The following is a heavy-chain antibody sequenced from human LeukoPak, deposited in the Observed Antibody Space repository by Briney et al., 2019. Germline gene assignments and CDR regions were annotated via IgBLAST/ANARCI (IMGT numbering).Heavy chain of an antibody. V-gene: IGHV4-30-2*05. Sequence: PSQTLSLTCAVSGGSISSGGYSWSWIRQPPGKGLEWIGYIYHSGSTYYNPSLKSRVTISVDTSKNQFSLKLSSVTAADTAVYYCARVNGPYYYGMDVWGQGTTVTVSS. J-gene: IGHJ6*02. CDR1: GGSISSGGYS. CDR3: ARVNGPYYYGMDV. D-gene: IGHD2-8*01. CDR2: IYHSGST.